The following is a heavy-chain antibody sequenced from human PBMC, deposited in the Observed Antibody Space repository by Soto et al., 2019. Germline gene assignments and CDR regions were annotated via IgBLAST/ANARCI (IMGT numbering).Heavy chain of an antibody. J-gene: IGHJ3*02. D-gene: IGHD2-15*01. Sequence: PGGSLRLSCAASGLSFSSYSMTWVRQAPGKGLEWVSYISSSSSTIYYADSVKGRFTISRDNAKNSLYLQMNSLRAEDTAVYYCARDLVVVVAAIWGQGTMVTVSS. V-gene: IGHV3-48*01. CDR3: ARDLVVVVAAI. CDR2: ISSSSSTI. CDR1: GLSFSSYS.